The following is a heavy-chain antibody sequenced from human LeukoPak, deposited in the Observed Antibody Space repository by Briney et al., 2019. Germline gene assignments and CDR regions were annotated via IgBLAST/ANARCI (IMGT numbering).Heavy chain of an antibody. J-gene: IGHJ4*02. D-gene: IGHD3-10*01. Sequence: SVKASCKASGGTFSSYAISWVRQAPGQGLEWMGGIIPIFGTANYAQKFQGRVTITADESTSTAYMELSRLRSDDTAVYYCARGILGKNYYGSGSHRDYWGQGTLVTVSS. V-gene: IGHV1-69*13. CDR2: IIPIFGTA. CDR1: GGTFSSYA. CDR3: ARGILGKNYYGSGSHRDY.